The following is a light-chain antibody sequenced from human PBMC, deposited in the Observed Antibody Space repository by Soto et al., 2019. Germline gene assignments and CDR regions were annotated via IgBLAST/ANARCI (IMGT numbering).Light chain of an antibody. Sequence: IALTQSPATLSFPPRDRLTLSCMASQSVSSFLAWYQQKPGQAPRLLIYGASTRAAGIPARFSGSGSGTEFTLTISSLQSEDFAVYYCQQYDNWPRTFGQGTKVDI. CDR1: QSVSSF. J-gene: IGKJ1*01. CDR3: QQYDNWPRT. CDR2: GAS. V-gene: IGKV3-15*01.